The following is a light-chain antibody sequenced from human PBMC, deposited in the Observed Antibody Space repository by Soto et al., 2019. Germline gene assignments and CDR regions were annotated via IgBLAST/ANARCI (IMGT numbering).Light chain of an antibody. CDR2: GAS. CDR1: QSISRY. CDR3: QQYGSSGT. V-gene: IGKV3-20*01. J-gene: IGKJ1*01. Sequence: IVLRQSPGTLSLSPGERTTLSCRASQSISRYLAWYQQKPGQGPRLLIYGASSRATGTPDRFSGSGSGTDFTLTINRLEPEDFALYYCQQYGSSGTFGQGTKVDIK.